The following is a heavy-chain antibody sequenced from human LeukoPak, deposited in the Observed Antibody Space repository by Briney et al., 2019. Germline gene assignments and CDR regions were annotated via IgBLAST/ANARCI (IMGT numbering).Heavy chain of an antibody. CDR1: GFTFSSYG. CDR3: ARESPVGCTSTSCYIDY. V-gene: IGHV3-NL1*01. CDR2: IYSGGST. D-gene: IGHD2-2*01. J-gene: IGHJ4*02. Sequence: GRSLRLSCAASGFTFSSYGMHWVRQAPGKGLEWVSVIYSGGSTYYADSVKGRFTISRDTSKNTLYLQMNSLRAEDTAVYYCARESPVGCTSTSCYIDYWGQGTLVTVSS.